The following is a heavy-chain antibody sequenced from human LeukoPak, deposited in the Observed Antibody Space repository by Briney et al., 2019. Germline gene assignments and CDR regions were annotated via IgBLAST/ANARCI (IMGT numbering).Heavy chain of an antibody. CDR3: VRAWGYSSSLDV. CDR2: INPNSGAT. J-gene: IGHJ6*04. D-gene: IGHD4-11*01. Sequence: GASVKVSCKASGYTFTGYYMHWVRQAPGQGPEWMGWINPNSGATYYAQKFQARVTMTRDTFASTAYLEVSRLTSDDTAVYYCVRAWGYSSSLDVWGTGTTVTISS. CDR1: GYTFTGYY. V-gene: IGHV1-2*02.